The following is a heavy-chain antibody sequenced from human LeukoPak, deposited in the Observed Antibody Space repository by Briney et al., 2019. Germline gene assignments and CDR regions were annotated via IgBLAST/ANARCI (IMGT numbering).Heavy chain of an antibody. CDR2: ISTNGGGT. CDR3: ARYCSGVSCYSGYDY. V-gene: IGHV3-64*01. J-gene: IGHJ4*02. CDR1: GFTFSTYA. D-gene: IGHD2-15*01. Sequence: GGSLRLSCAASGFTFSTYAMHWVRQTPGKGLEYVSAISTNGGGTYCANSVKGRFTISRDNSKNTLYLQMGSLRAEDMAVYYCARYCSGVSCYSGYDYWGQGTLVTVSS.